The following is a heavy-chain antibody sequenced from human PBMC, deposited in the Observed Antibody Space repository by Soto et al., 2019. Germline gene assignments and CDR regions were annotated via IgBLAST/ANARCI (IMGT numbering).Heavy chain of an antibody. V-gene: IGHV4-4*02. Sequence: SETLSLTCAVSGGSISSSSWWSWVRQPPGKGLEWIGEIYHTGNTNYNPSLESRVTISVDKSKNQFSLNLNSVTAADTAVYYCARDSRADAGNRRYYFDYWGQGTLVTVYS. CDR1: GGSISSSSW. D-gene: IGHD6-13*01. CDR3: ARDSRADAGNRRYYFDY. CDR2: IYHTGNT. J-gene: IGHJ4*02.